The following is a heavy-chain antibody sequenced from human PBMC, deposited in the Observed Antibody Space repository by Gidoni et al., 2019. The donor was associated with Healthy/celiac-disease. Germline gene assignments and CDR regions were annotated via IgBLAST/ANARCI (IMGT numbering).Heavy chain of an antibody. CDR2: ISGSGGST. J-gene: IGHJ4*02. CDR1: GFTFSSYA. Sequence: AASGFTFSSYAMSWVRQAPGKGLEWVSAISGSGGSTYYADSVKGRFTISRDNSKNTLYLQMNSLRAEDTAVYYCAKDFKRAGNYFDYWGQGTLVTVSS. D-gene: IGHD6-19*01. CDR3: AKDFKRAGNYFDY. V-gene: IGHV3-23*01.